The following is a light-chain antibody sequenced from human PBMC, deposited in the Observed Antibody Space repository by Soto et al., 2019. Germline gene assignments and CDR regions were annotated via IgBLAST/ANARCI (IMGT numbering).Light chain of an antibody. CDR3: QQYGTSPPLT. CDR1: QRVSNNY. Sequence: IVLMQSPGTLSLSPGERATLSCRASQRVSNNYVAWYQQKPGQAPRLLIAGASSRATGIPDRFSGSGSGTDFTLTISRLEPQDFAVYYCQQYGTSPPLTFGGGTKVEIK. V-gene: IGKV3-20*01. CDR2: GAS. J-gene: IGKJ4*01.